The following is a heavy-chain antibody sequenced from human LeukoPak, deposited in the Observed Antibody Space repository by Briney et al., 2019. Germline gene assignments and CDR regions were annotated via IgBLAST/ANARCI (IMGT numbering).Heavy chain of an antibody. CDR2: ISSSSSYI. CDR3: ARDRDFDY. Sequence: SGGSLRLSCAASGFTFNNYNMNWVRQAPGKGLEWVSSISSSSSYIYYADSVKVRFTISRDNAKNSLYLQMNSLRVEDTAVYYCARDRDFDYWGQGTLVTVSS. J-gene: IGHJ4*02. V-gene: IGHV3-21*01. D-gene: IGHD5-24*01. CDR1: GFTFNNYN.